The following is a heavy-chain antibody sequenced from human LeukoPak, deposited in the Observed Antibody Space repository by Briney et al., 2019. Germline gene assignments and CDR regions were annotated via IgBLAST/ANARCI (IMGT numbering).Heavy chain of an antibody. Sequence: WIRQPPGKGLEWVSAISGSGGSTYYADSVKGRFTISRDNSKNTLYLQMNSLRAEDTAVYYCAKGRPEPYYFDYWGQGALVTVSS. V-gene: IGHV3-23*01. J-gene: IGHJ4*02. D-gene: IGHD1-14*01. CDR3: AKGRPEPYYFDY. CDR2: ISGSGGST.